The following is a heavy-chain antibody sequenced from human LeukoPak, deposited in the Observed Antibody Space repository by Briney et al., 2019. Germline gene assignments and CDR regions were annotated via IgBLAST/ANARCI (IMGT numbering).Heavy chain of an antibody. V-gene: IGHV3-21*01. Sequence: GGSLRLSCAASGFTFSSYSMNWVRQAPGKGLEWVSSISSSSSYIYYADSVKGRFTISRDNAKNSLYLQMNSLRAEDTAVYYCAKVGNDYDSSSGDYYFFFDYWGQGTLVTVSS. J-gene: IGHJ4*02. CDR1: GFTFSSYS. D-gene: IGHD3-3*01. CDR2: ISSSSSYI. CDR3: AKVGNDYDSSSGDYYFFFDY.